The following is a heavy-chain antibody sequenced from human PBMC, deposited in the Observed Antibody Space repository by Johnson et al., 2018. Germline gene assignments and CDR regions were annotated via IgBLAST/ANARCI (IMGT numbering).Heavy chain of an antibody. J-gene: IGHJ3*01. CDR2: IFHSGPT. Sequence: QVQLQESGPGLVKXSETLSLXCTVSRGSLSSHYWSWIRQPPGMGLEWIGYIFHSGPTNYNPSLQSRVTISVDTSKNHVSLRLRSVTAADTAVYYCARRRWDSYDAFDVWGQGTMVTVSS. CDR3: ARRRWDSYDAFDV. V-gene: IGHV4-59*11. CDR1: RGSLSSHY. D-gene: IGHD1-26*01.